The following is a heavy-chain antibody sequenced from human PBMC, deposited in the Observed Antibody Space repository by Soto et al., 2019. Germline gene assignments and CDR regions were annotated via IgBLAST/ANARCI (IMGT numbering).Heavy chain of an antibody. CDR3: ARGLGDFWSGYSLDH. V-gene: IGHV6-1*01. D-gene: IGHD3-3*01. J-gene: IGHJ4*02. CDR2: TYYRSKWYN. Sequence: QTLSLTCAVSGDSVSSNSAAWNWIRQSPSRGLEWLRRTYYRSKWYNDYAVSVKSRITINPDTSKNQFSLQLNSVTPEDTAVYYCARGLGDFWSGYSLDHWGQGTLVTVSS. CDR1: GDSVSSNSAA.